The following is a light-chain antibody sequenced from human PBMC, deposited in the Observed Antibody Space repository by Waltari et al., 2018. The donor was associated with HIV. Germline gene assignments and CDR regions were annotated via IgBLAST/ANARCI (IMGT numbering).Light chain of an antibody. V-gene: IGLV2-14*01. J-gene: IGLJ2*01. Sequence: QSALTQSASASGSPGQSVAISCTGTSTDIADSNFVSWYQHQPGHAPKALISEVSSRPSGISSRFSGSKSGNTALVEIAGLHNDDEGDCFSSSCTRSGTVIFGAGTKLTVL. CDR3: SSCTRSGTVI. CDR2: EVS. CDR1: STDIADSNF.